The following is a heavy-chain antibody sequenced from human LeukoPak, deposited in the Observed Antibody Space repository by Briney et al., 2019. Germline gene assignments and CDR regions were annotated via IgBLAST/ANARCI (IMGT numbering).Heavy chain of an antibody. CDR3: GRGGYDMYD. CDR1: GFSFSRYA. J-gene: IGHJ6*02. Sequence: GGSLRLSCSASGFSFSRYAMHWVRQAPGKGLEWVSTINRDGPTFHADSVKGRFTISRDNSRNTLYLQMNSLRAEDTAVYYCGRGGYDMYDWGQGTTVSVSS. V-gene: IGHV3-64*04. CDR2: INRDGPT. D-gene: IGHD2-2*01.